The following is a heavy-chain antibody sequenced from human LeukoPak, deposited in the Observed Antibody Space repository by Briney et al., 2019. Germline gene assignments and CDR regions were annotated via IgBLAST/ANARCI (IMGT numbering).Heavy chain of an antibody. CDR1: GFTFSSYS. Sequence: GGSLRLSCAASGFTFSSYSMNSVRLAPGKGLEWVSSISSSSSYIYYADSVKGRFTISRDNAKNSLYLQMNSLRAEDTAVYYCASEERSTIFGVVFYYMDVWGKGTTVTVSS. CDR3: ASEERSTIFGVVFYYMDV. CDR2: ISSSSSYI. J-gene: IGHJ6*03. D-gene: IGHD3-3*01. V-gene: IGHV3-21*01.